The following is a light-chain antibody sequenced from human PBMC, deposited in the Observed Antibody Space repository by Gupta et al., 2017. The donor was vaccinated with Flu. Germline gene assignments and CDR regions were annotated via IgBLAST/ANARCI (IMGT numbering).Light chain of an antibody. J-gene: IGLJ2*01. CDR2: KNN. Sequence: NSHIGSNTVSWYQHSPGAAPKVLIYKNNERSSGVADRFSGSKSGASASLVIDGLQSEDEATYYCAQWDDNLGGPVFGGGTKMTVL. V-gene: IGLV1-44*01. CDR1: NSHIGSNT. CDR3: AQWDDNLGGPV.